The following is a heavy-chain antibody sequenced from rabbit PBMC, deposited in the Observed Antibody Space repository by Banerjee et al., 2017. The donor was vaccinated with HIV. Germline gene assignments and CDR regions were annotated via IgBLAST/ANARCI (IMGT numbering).Heavy chain of an antibody. CDR1: GFSFSSSYY. V-gene: IGHV1S40*01. CDR2: KYAGSSGTT. J-gene: IGHJ4*01. Sequence: QSLEESGGDLVKPGASLTLTCTASGFSFSSSYYMCWVRQAPGKGLEWIACKYAGSSGTTYYASWAKGRFTISKTSSSTVDLKMTSLTAADTATYFCARDNDYGDYSGYILNLWGPGTLVTVS. D-gene: IGHD2-1*01. CDR3: ARDNDYGDYSGYILNL.